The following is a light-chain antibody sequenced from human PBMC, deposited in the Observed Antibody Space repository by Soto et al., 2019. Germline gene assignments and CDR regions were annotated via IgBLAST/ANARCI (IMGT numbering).Light chain of an antibody. CDR2: GAS. CDR1: QSVSSN. J-gene: IGKJ4*01. CDR3: QQYSNWPLT. V-gene: IGKV3-15*01. Sequence: EVVMTQSPATLSVSPGDRATLSCRASQSVSSNLAWYQQKPGQAPRLLIYGASTRATGFPARFSGSGSGTEFTLTISSLQSEDFAIYYCQQYSNWPLTFGGGTKVDIK.